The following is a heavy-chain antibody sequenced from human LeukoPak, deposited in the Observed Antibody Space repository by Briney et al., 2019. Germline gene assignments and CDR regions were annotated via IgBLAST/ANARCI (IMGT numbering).Heavy chain of an antibody. CDR3: AKDRYGSGSFTPYYFDY. D-gene: IGHD3-10*01. V-gene: IGHV3-30*02. CDR1: GFTFSSYG. Sequence: GGSLRLSCAASGFTFSSYGMHWVRQAPDKGLEWVAFIRYDGSNKYYADSVKGRFTISRDNSKNTLYLQMNSLRAEDTAVYYCAKDRYGSGSFTPYYFDYWGQGTLVTVSS. J-gene: IGHJ4*02. CDR2: IRYDGSNK.